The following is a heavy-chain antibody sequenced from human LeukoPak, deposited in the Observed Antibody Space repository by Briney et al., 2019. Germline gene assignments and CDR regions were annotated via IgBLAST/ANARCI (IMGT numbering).Heavy chain of an antibody. J-gene: IGHJ4*02. CDR3: ARDTLFDY. CDR2: ISSSSSTI. V-gene: IGHV3-48*04. CDR1: GFTFNNYA. Sequence: GGSLRLSCATSGFTFNNYAMSWVRQAPGKGLEWVSYISSSSSTIYYADSVKGRFTISRDNAKNSLYLQMNSLRAEDTAVYYCARDTLFDYWGQGTLVTVSS.